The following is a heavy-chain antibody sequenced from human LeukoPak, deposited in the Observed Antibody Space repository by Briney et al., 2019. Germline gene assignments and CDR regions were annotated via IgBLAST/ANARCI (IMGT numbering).Heavy chain of an antibody. D-gene: IGHD1-26*01. CDR3: AKGSGTYYTVRTYYFDY. V-gene: IGHV3-23*01. CDR1: GFTFSGYA. CDR2: ITGGGGTT. J-gene: IGHJ4*02. Sequence: GGSLRLSCAASGFTFSGYAMSWVRQAPGKGLEWVSAITGGGGTTYYADSVKVRFTISRDNSKNTVDLQMNSLRAEDTAVYYCAKGSGTYYTVRTYYFDYWRQGTLVTVSS.